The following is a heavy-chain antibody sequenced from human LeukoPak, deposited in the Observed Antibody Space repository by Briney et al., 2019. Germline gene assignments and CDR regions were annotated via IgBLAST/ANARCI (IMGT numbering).Heavy chain of an antibody. CDR3: ARDYCTTTRCYPNYFDY. Sequence: PSETLSLTCTVSGASVSSSNYYWSWIRQPPGKGLEWVGSIYYSGRTNYNPSLKSRVTISVDTSKNQFSLKLSSVTAADTAVYYCARDYCTTTRCYPNYFDYWGQGTLVTVSS. D-gene: IGHD2-2*01. CDR1: GASVSSSNYY. J-gene: IGHJ4*02. CDR2: IYYSGRT. V-gene: IGHV4-61*01.